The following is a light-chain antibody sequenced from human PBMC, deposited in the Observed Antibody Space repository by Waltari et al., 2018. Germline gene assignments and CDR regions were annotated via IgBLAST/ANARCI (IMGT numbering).Light chain of an antibody. CDR2: EVS. Sequence: QSALTQPASVSGSPGQSIHISCTGTRSYVWSSNLVPCYQQYPAKVPKLLIYEVSKRPSGVSDRFSGSKSGNTASLTISGLQAEDEADYYCCSYAGGYTGVFGTGTKVTVL. J-gene: IGLJ1*01. CDR1: RSYVWSSNL. V-gene: IGLV2-23*02. CDR3: CSYAGGYTGV.